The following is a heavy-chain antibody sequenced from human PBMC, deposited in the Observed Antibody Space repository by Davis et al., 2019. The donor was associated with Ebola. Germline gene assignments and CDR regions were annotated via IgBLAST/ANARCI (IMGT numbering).Heavy chain of an antibody. CDR1: VITFSSYA. CDR2: ISGIGGST. J-gene: IGHJ4*02. D-gene: IGHD1-26*01. V-gene: IGHV3-23*01. Sequence: AGSLRLSCTDPVITFSSYAMTWVRQAPGKGLEWVSAISGIGGSTYYADSVKGRFTIPRDHSKNTLYLQMNSLRAEDPAVYYCAKNFPLLVGATRTYYFDYWGQGTLVTVSS. CDR3: AKNFPLLVGATRTYYFDY.